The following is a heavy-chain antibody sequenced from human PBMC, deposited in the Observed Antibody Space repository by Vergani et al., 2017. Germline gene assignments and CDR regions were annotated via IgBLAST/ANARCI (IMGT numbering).Heavy chain of an antibody. CDR2: ISSSSSYT. CDR3: AREHIVVVTAIRPPGFDP. V-gene: IGHV3-11*05. Sequence: QVQLVESGGGLVKPGGSLRLSCAASGFTFSDYYMSWIRQAPGKGLEWVSYISSSSSYTNYADSVKGRFTISRDNAKNSLYLQMNSLRDEDTAVYYCAREHIVVVTAIRPPGFDPWGQGTLVTVSS. J-gene: IGHJ5*02. D-gene: IGHD2-21*02. CDR1: GFTFSDYY.